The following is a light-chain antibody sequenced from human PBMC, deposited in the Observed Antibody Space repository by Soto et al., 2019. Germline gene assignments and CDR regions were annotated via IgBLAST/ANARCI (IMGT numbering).Light chain of an antibody. CDR3: LPSGRLGR. Sequence: VVTQSAGAVSLTQGETSTLSCTASQSVSNNYLAGYQQKPGQAPRLLIYGASNRATGIPDRFSGSGSGTDFTLTISRLEPEDIAVYNSLPSGRLGRFGEG. J-gene: IGKJ1*01. V-gene: IGKV3-20*01. CDR1: QSVSNNY. CDR2: GAS.